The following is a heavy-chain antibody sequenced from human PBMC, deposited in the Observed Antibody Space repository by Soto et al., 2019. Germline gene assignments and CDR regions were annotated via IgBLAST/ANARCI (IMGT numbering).Heavy chain of an antibody. CDR1: GFTFSSYV. Sequence: QVQLVESGGGVVQPGRSLRLSCAASGFTFSSYVMHWVRQAPGKGLEWVAAMWHDGSYKFHADSVKGRFTISRDNSKNTLYLQMDRLRADDTAVYYCAREGLLHHNWFDPWGQGTLVTVSS. CDR2: MWHDGSYK. CDR3: AREGLLHHNWFDP. V-gene: IGHV3-33*01. D-gene: IGHD3-22*01. J-gene: IGHJ5*02.